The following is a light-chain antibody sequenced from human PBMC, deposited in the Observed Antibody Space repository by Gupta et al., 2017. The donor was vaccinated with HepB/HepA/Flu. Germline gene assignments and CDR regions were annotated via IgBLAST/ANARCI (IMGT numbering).Light chain of an antibody. Sequence: SSELTQDPAVSVALGQTVRITCPGDSLRSYYASWYQQKPGQAPVLVIYGKNNRPSGIPDRFSGSSSGNTASLTITGAQAEDEADYYCNSRDISGNHLVFGGGTKLTVL. CDR3: NSRDISGNHLV. J-gene: IGLJ2*01. CDR2: GKN. V-gene: IGLV3-19*01. CDR1: SLRSYY.